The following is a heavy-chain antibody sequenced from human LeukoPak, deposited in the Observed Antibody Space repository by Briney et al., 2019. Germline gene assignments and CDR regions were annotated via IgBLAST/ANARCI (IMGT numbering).Heavy chain of an antibody. Sequence: ASVKVSCKSSGYTFTGHYIHWVRQAPGQGLEWMGRIHPNSGDTIYAQKFQGRVTMTRDTSILTAYMELGSLTSDDTAIYYCARDLSGPNPLDYWGQGTLVTVTS. CDR1: GYTFTGHY. CDR3: ARDLSGPNPLDY. CDR2: IHPNSGDT. J-gene: IGHJ4*02. V-gene: IGHV1-2*06.